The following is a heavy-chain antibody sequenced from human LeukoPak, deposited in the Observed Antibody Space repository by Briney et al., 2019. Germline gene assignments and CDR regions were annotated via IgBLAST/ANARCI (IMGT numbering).Heavy chain of an antibody. CDR3: AREGAGYNQKYFDY. V-gene: IGHV4-59*01. CDR1: GGSISSCY. Sequence: SETLSLTCTVSGGSISSCYWSWIRQPPGKGLEWIGYIYYSGSTNYNPSLKSRVTISVDTSKNQFSLKLSSVTAADTAVYYCAREGAGYNQKYFDYWGQGTLVTVSS. J-gene: IGHJ4*02. D-gene: IGHD5-24*01. CDR2: IYYSGST.